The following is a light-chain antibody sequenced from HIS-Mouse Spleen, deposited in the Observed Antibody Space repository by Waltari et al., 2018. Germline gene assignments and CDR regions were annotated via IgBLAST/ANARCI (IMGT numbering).Light chain of an antibody. Sequence: QSALTQPASVSGSPGQSITISCTGTSSDVGSYNLDSWYPQPPGKAPKLMIYAGSKRPSGVSNRFSGSKSGNTASLTISGLQAEDEADYYCCSYAGSSTWVFGGGTKLTVL. V-gene: IGLV2-23*01. J-gene: IGLJ3*02. CDR1: SSDVGSYNL. CDR3: CSYAGSSTWV. CDR2: AGS.